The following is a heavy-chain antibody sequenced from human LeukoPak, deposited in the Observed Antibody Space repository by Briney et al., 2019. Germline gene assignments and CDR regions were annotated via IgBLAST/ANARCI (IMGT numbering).Heavy chain of an antibody. CDR3: ASTHGGRDAFDI. V-gene: IGHV4-4*02. CDR1: GDSISSTNW. J-gene: IGHJ3*02. Sequence: SETLSLTCAVSGDSISSTNWWSGVRQPPGKGLEWIGESYHRESTNYNPSLKSRITISVDKSKNHFSLKLSSVTAADTAVYYCASTHGGRDAFDIWGQGTMVTVSS. D-gene: IGHD3-16*01. CDR2: SYHREST.